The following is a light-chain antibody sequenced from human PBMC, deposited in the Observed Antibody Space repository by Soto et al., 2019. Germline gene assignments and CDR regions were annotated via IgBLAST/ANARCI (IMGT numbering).Light chain of an antibody. J-gene: IGKJ4*01. V-gene: IGKV3-20*01. CDR1: QSVSNNY. CDR2: GAS. Sequence: EIVLTQSPGTLSLSPGERATLSCRASQSVSNNYLAWYQQKPGQAPRLLIYGASRSATGIPDRFSGSGSGNDFTLTISSREPEDFEVYSCQQYGSSPLTFGGGTKVEIK. CDR3: QQYGSSPLT.